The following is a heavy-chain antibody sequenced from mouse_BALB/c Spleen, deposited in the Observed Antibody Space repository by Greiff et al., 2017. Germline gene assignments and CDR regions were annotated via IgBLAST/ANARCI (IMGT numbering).Heavy chain of an antibody. CDR2: IRLKSDNYAT. D-gene: IGHD1-1*02. CDR3: TYGGYAMDY. J-gene: IGHJ4*01. CDR1: GFTFSSYW. V-gene: IGHV6-6*02. Sequence: EVQLVESGGGLVQPGGSMKLSCVASGFTFSSYWMSWVRQSPEKGLEWVAEIRLKSDNYATHYAESVKGKFTISRDDSKSRLYLQMNSLRAEDTGIYYCTYGGYAMDYWGQGTSVTVSS.